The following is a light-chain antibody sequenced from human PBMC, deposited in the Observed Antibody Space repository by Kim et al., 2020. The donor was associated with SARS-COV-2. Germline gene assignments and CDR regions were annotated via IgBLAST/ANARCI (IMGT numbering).Light chain of an antibody. CDR3: QAWDSSTHNYV. Sequence: PEQKASTPCSGYKFGVKYVSWYQQKPGQSPVVFIYQDNQRPSGIPERFSGSNSGNTATLTISGTQAMDEADYYCQAWDSSTHNYVFGAGTKVTVL. CDR2: QDN. V-gene: IGLV3-1*01. J-gene: IGLJ1*01. CDR1: KFGVKY.